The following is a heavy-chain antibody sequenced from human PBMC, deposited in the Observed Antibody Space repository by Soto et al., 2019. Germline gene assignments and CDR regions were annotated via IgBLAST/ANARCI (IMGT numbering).Heavy chain of an antibody. CDR2: ISYDGKDK. J-gene: IGHJ3*02. CDR1: GFIFSDYA. Sequence: QVQLVESGGGVVQPGRSLRLSCAASGFIFSDYALHWVRQAPGKGLEWVAVISYDGKDKFYVASVRGRFTVSRDNSRNSMYLQMNSLGAEDTAVYYCARPGGRYCTSATCPAAFDIWGQGTMVTVSS. V-gene: IGHV3-30*04. D-gene: IGHD2-2*01. CDR3: ARPGGRYCTSATCPAAFDI.